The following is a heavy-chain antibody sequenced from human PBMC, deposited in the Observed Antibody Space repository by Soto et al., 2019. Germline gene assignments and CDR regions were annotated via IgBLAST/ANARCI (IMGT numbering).Heavy chain of an antibody. CDR1: GFTFTSSA. J-gene: IGHJ4*02. D-gene: IGHD6-25*01. CDR3: ARRKERSGPYYLDL. Sequence: VKVSSKACGFTFTSSAVQWVRQARGQRLEWIGFAQKFRGRINMTRNTSISTAYLELSSLRSDDSAVYFCARRKERSGPYYLDLWGQGTQVTVSS. V-gene: IGHV1-58*01.